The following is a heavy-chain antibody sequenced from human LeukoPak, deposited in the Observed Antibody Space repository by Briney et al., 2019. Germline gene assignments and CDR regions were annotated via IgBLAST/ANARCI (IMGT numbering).Heavy chain of an antibody. CDR1: GGSISSYY. Sequence: SETLSLTCTVSGGSISSYYWSWIRQPPGKGLEWIGYIYYSGSTNYNPSLKSRVTISVDTSKNQFSLKLSSVTAADTAVYYCARGYSSSWYSPNYYYYYYMDVWGKGTTVTVSS. CDR3: ARGYSSSWYSPNYYYYYYMDV. CDR2: IYYSGST. V-gene: IGHV4-59*01. J-gene: IGHJ6*03. D-gene: IGHD6-13*01.